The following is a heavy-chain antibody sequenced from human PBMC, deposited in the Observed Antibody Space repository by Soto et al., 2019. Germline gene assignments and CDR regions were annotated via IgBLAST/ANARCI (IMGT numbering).Heavy chain of an antibody. V-gene: IGHV4-59*01. Sequence: SESLSLPCAVSGGSISSYYWGWIRQPPGKGLEWIGYIYYSGSTNYNPSLKSRVTISVDTSKNQFSLKLSSVTAADTAVYYCARSYARWFDPWGQGTLVTVSS. CDR1: GGSISSYY. CDR2: IYYSGST. D-gene: IGHD2-2*01. J-gene: IGHJ5*02. CDR3: ARSYARWFDP.